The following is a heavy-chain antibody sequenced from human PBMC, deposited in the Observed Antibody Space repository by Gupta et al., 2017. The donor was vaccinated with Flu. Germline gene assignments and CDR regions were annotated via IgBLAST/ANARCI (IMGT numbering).Heavy chain of an antibody. CDR3: ARVPYCSTTSCYQPFDY. V-gene: IGHV1-2*05. CDR2: ITPYSDGT. Sequence: PGQGLALMARITPYSDGTKFAQKFQGRVTLTSHTSISTAYMELSRLTSDDTGVYYCARVPYCSTTSCYQPFDYWGQGTLVTVAS. J-gene: IGHJ4*02. D-gene: IGHD2-2*01.